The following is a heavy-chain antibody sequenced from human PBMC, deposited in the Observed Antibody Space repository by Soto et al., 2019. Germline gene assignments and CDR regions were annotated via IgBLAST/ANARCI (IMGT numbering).Heavy chain of an antibody. CDR1: GGTFSSYA. V-gene: IGHV5-51*01. J-gene: IGHJ6*02. D-gene: IGHD3-22*01. Sequence: GASVKVSCKASGGTFSSYAISWVRQMPGKGLEWMGIIYPGDSDTRYSSSFQGQVTISADKSINTTYLQWISLKASDTAMYYCARLYDSSGYYSAGYYYYGMDVWGQGTTVTVSS. CDR3: ARLYDSSGYYSAGYYYYGMDV. CDR2: IYPGDSDT.